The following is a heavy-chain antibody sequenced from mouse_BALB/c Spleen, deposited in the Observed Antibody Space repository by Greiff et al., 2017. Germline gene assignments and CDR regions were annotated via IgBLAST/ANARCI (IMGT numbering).Heavy chain of an antibody. Sequence: QVQLKESGPGLVQPSQSLSITCTVSGFSLTSYGVHWVRQSPGKGLEWLGVIWSGGSTDYNAAFISRLSISKDNSKSQVFFKMNSLQANDTAIYYCARKRAGNFYAMDYWGQGTSVTVSS. CDR2: IWSGGST. D-gene: IGHD2-1*01. CDR3: ARKRAGNFYAMDY. J-gene: IGHJ4*01. V-gene: IGHV2-2*02. CDR1: GFSLTSYG.